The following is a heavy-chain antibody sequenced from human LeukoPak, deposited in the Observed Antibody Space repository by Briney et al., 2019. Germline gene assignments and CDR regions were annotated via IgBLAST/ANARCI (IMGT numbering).Heavy chain of an antibody. CDR1: GDSISRSTYY. D-gene: IGHD6-13*01. J-gene: IGHJ2*01. V-gene: IGHV4-39*01. CDR3: ARYSTIGAGGRGWYFDL. CDR2: MHYSGSP. Sequence: PSETLSLTCTVSGDSISRSTYYWGWIRQPPGKGLEWIGNMHYSGSPNYNPSLRSRVTMSGDTSNYQLSLKLNSVTAADTAMYYCARYSTIGAGGRGWYFDLWGRGTLVTVSS.